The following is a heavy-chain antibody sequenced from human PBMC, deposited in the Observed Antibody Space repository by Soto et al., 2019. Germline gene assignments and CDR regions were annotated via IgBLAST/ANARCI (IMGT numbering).Heavy chain of an antibody. CDR2: INPNSGGT. Sequence: GASVKVSCKASGYTFTGYYMHWVRQAPGQGLEWMGWINPNSGGTNYAQKFQGRVAMTRDTSISTAYMELSRLRPDDTAVYYCARSERDYDSSGYVYWGQGTLVTVSS. CDR1: GYTFTGYY. CDR3: ARSERDYDSSGYVY. J-gene: IGHJ4*02. V-gene: IGHV1-2*02. D-gene: IGHD3-22*01.